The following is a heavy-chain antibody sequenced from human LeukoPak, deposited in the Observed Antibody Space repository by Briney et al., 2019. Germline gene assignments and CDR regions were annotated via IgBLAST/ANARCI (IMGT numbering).Heavy chain of an antibody. CDR2: IYYSGST. Sequence: PSETLSLTCTVSGGSISSYHWSWIRQPPGKGLEWIGYIYYSGSTNYNPSLKSRVTISVDTSKNQFSLKLSSVTAADTAVYYCAKHSVVRGVRLGHIDYWGQGTPVTVSS. CDR3: AKHSVVRGVRLGHIDY. V-gene: IGHV4-59*01. J-gene: IGHJ4*02. CDR1: GGSISSYH. D-gene: IGHD3-10*01.